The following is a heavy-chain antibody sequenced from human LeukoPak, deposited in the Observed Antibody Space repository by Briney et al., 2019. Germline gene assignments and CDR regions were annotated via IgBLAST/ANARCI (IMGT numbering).Heavy chain of an antibody. D-gene: IGHD4-23*01. V-gene: IGHV4-31*03. CDR3: ARATSFYGGNFYFDY. CDR1: GGSISSGGYY. Sequence: SQTLSLTCTVSGGSISSGGYYWSWIRQHPGKGLEWIGYIHYSGSTYYNPSLKSRVTISVDTSKNQFSLKLSSVTAADTAVYYCARATSFYGGNFYFDYWGQGTLVTVSS. CDR2: IHYSGST. J-gene: IGHJ4*02.